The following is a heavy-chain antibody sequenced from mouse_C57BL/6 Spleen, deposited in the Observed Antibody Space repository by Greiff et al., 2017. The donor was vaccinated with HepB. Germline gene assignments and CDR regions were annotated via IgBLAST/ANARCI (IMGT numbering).Heavy chain of an antibody. D-gene: IGHD1-1*01. V-gene: IGHV1-52*01. J-gene: IGHJ1*03. CDR1: GYTFTSYW. CDR3: ARFTTVVATDWYFDV. Sequence: QVQLQQPGAELVRPGSSVKLSCKASGYTFTSYWMHWVKQRPIQGLEWIGNIDPSDSETHYNQKFKDKATLTVDKSSSTAYMQLSSLTSEDSAVYDCARFTTVVATDWYFDVWGTGTTVTVSS. CDR2: IDPSDSET.